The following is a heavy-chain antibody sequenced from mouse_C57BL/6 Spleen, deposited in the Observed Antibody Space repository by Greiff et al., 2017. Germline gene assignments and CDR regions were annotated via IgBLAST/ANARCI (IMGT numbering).Heavy chain of an antibody. Sequence: QVQLKQSGAELARPGASVKLSCKASGYTFTSYGISWVKQRPGQGLEWIGEIYPRSGNTYYNEKFKGKATLTADKSSSTAYMELRSLTSEDSAVYFWASYSNSSFDYWGQGTTRTVSS. J-gene: IGHJ2*01. D-gene: IGHD2-5*01. V-gene: IGHV1-81*01. CDR3: ASYSNSSFDY. CDR1: GYTFTSYG. CDR2: IYPRSGNT.